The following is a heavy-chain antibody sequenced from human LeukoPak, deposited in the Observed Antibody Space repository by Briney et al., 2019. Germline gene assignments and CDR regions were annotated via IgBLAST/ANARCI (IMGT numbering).Heavy chain of an antibody. CDR2: ISSSGGST. CDR3: VKDLYQSDSSNWYYFDN. D-gene: IGHD6-13*01. Sequence: GALRLSCSASGFTFSSYAMYWVRQAPGKGPEYVSGISSSGGSTYYADSVKGRFTISRDYSKNTLYLQMSSLRAEDTAVYYCVKDLYQSDSSNWYYFDNWGQGTVVTVSS. CDR1: GFTFSSYA. J-gene: IGHJ4*02. V-gene: IGHV3-64D*06.